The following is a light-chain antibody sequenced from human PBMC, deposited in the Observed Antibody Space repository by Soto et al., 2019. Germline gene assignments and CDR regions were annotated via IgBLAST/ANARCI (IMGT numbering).Light chain of an antibody. Sequence: DIVMTQSPLSLPVTPGEPASISCRSSQSLLHSNGYNYLDWYLQKPGQSPQLLIYLDSNRASGVPDRFSGSGSGTDFTLKISRVEAEDVGVYYCMQALQTRTFGQGKKVDIK. CDR3: MQALQTRT. V-gene: IGKV2-28*01. CDR1: QSLLHSNGYNY. CDR2: LDS. J-gene: IGKJ1*01.